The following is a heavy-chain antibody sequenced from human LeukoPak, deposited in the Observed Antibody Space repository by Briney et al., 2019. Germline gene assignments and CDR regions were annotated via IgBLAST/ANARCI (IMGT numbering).Heavy chain of an antibody. CDR1: GFTFSSYG. CDR2: ISGSGGST. Sequence: GGSLRLSCAASGFTFSSYGMHWVRQAPGKGLEWVSAISGSGGSTYYADSVKGRFTIPRDNSKNTLYLQMNSLRAEDTAVYYCGRDLPTVTSIDYWGQGTLVTVSS. D-gene: IGHD4-17*01. CDR3: GRDLPTVTSIDY. V-gene: IGHV3-23*01. J-gene: IGHJ4*02.